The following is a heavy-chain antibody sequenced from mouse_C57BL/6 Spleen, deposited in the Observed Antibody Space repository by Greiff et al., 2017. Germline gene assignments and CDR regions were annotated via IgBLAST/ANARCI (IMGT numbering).Heavy chain of an antibody. Sequence: QVQLQQPGAELVRPGTSVKLSCKASGYTFTSYWMPWVKQRPGQGLEWIGVIDPSNSYTNYNQKFKGKATLTVDTSSSTAYMQLSSLTSEYSAVDYCARRYYDYDDAMDYWGQGTSVTVSS. CDR3: ARRYYDYDDAMDY. V-gene: IGHV1-59*01. J-gene: IGHJ4*01. CDR2: IDPSNSYT. D-gene: IGHD2-4*01. CDR1: GYTFTSYW.